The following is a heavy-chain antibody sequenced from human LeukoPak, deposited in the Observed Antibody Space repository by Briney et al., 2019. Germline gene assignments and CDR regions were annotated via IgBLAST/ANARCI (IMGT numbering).Heavy chain of an antibody. V-gene: IGHV3-21*01. D-gene: IGHD6-19*01. CDR1: GFTFSSYS. Sequence: GGSLRLSCAASGFTFSSYSMNWVRQAPGKGLEWVSSISSSSSYIYYADSVMGRFTISRDNAKNSLYLQMNSLRAEDTAVYYCARLSPGSGWFDPWGQGTLVTVSS. CDR3: ARLSPGSGWFDP. J-gene: IGHJ5*02. CDR2: ISSSSSYI.